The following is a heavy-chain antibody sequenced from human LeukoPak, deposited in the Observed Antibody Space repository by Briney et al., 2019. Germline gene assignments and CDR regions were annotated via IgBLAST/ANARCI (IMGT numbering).Heavy chain of an antibody. CDR1: GYSFTNYW. CDR3: ARPAYGVSYWHFDI. J-gene: IGHJ2*01. Sequence: GESLEIPRYGSGYSFTNYWIGWVRQMPGKGLEWRGSIYPGYSDTKYSPSFQGQVTISAAKSIRTAYLQWSSLKASDTAMYYCARPAYGVSYWHFDIWGRGAQVTVSS. D-gene: IGHD4-17*01. V-gene: IGHV5-51*01. CDR2: IYPGYSDT.